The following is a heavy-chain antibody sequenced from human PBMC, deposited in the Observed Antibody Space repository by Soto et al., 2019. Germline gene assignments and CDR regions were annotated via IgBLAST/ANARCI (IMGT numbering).Heavy chain of an antibody. D-gene: IGHD1-7*01. Sequence: ASVKVSCKASGYTFTSYGISWVRQAPGQGLEWMGWISAYNGNANYAQKLQGRVTMTTDTSTSTAYMELRSLRSDDTAVYYCACCITGTTDWFDPWGQGTLVTVSS. CDR3: ACCITGTTDWFDP. CDR2: ISAYNGNA. J-gene: IGHJ5*02. CDR1: GYTFTSYG. V-gene: IGHV1-18*01.